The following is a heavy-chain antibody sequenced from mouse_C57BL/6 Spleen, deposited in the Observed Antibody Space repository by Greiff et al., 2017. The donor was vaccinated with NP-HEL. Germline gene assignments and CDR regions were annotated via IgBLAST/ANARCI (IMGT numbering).Heavy chain of an antibody. CDR3: ARYGDYDDYAMDY. D-gene: IGHD2-4*01. CDR1: GYTFTSYW. CDR2: IHPNSGST. V-gene: IGHV1-64*01. Sequence: QVQLKQPGAELVKPGASVKLSCKASGYTFTSYWMHWVKQRPGQGLEWIGMIHPNSGSTNYNEKFKSKATLTVDKSSSTAYMQLSSLTSEDSAVYYCARYGDYDDYAMDYWGQGTSVTVSS. J-gene: IGHJ4*01.